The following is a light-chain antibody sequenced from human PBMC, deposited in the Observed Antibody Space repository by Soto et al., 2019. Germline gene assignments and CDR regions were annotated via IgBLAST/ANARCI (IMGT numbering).Light chain of an antibody. J-gene: IGKJ1*01. CDR3: QQYDNWPRT. CDR1: QSISDT. V-gene: IGKV3-15*01. Sequence: EIVLTQSPAALSLSPGERASLSCRASQSISDTLAWYQQKPGQAPRLLIHGASTRATGFPARFSGSGSGTDFTLTISSLQSEDFAVYYCQQYDNWPRTFGQGTKVDIK. CDR2: GAS.